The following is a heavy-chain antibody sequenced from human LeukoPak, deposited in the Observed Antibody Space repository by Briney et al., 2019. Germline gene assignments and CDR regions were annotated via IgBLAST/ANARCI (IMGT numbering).Heavy chain of an antibody. CDR1: GFTFTNAW. V-gene: IGHV3-15*01. CDR2: IKSNNDGGPT. J-gene: IGHJ4*02. Sequence: GGSLRLSCAASGFTFTNAWMSWVRQAPGKGLEWVGCIKSNNDGGPTDYAAPVTGKFTISRDDSKNTLYLQMNSLTTADTAVYYCSTNPTYVSGSYLNVGYWGQGTLVTVSS. D-gene: IGHD3-10*01. CDR3: STNPTYVSGSYLNVGY.